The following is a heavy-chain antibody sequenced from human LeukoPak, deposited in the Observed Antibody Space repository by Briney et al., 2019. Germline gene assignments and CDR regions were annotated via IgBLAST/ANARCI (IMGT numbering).Heavy chain of an antibody. CDR2: ISGSGGST. CDR3: AKGPSGYSSTWFDY. Sequence: AGGSLRLSCAASGFTFSSYAMSWVRQAPGKGLEWVSAISGSGGSTYYADSVKGRFTISRDNAKNSLYLQMNSLRPEDTALYYCAKGPSGYSSTWFDYWGQGTLVTVSS. J-gene: IGHJ4*02. V-gene: IGHV3-23*01. D-gene: IGHD6-13*01. CDR1: GFTFSSYA.